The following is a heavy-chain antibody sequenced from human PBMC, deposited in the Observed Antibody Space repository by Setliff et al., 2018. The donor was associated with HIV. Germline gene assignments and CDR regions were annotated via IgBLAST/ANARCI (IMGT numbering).Heavy chain of an antibody. J-gene: IGHJ6*03. D-gene: IGHD5-18*01. Sequence: SETLSLTCTVSGGSIRSIDYFWGWIRQPPGKGLEWLGNIGNIYYGGTTYYNPSLKGRITISVFTSSQQLSLTLTSVTPADTAVYYCARAEDTAMDDYYYMDVWGRGTTVTVSS. CDR3: ARAEDTAMDDYYYMDV. CDR1: GGSIRSIDYF. CDR2: IYYGGTT. V-gene: IGHV4-39*01.